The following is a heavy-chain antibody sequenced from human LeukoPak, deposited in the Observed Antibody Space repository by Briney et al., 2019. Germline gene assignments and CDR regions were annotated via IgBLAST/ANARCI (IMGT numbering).Heavy chain of an antibody. CDR3: AKSSDYYDSSRFDY. J-gene: IGHJ4*02. CDR1: GFTFSSYA. D-gene: IGHD3-22*01. Sequence: GGSLRLPCAASGFTFSSYAMSWVRQAPGKGLEWVSAISGSGGSTYYADSVKGRFTISRDNSKNTLYLQMNSLRAEDTAVYYCAKSSDYYDSSRFDYWGQGTLVTVSS. CDR2: ISGSGGST. V-gene: IGHV3-23*01.